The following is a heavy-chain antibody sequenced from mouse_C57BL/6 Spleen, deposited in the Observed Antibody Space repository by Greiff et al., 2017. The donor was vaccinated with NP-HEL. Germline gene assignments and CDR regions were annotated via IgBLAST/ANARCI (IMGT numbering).Heavy chain of an antibody. CDR3: ARSGDDRAMDY. D-gene: IGHD2-12*01. J-gene: IGHJ4*01. V-gene: IGHV1-81*01. CDR1: GYTFTSYG. CDR2: IYPRSGNT. Sequence: VKLMESGAELARPGASVKLSCKASGYTFTSYGISWVKQRTGQGLEWIGEIYPRSGNTYYNEKFKGKATLTADKSSSTAYMELRSLTSEDSAVYFCARSGDDRAMDYWGQGTSVTVSS.